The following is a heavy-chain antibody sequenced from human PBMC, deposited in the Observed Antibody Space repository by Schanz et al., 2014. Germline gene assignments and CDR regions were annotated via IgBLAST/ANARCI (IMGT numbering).Heavy chain of an antibody. J-gene: IGHJ3*02. CDR2: INQDGYDK. V-gene: IGHV3-7*01. Sequence: EVQLVESGGGLVQPGGSLRLSCAASEFTFNTYCMSWVRQAPGKGLEWVASINQDGYDKHYVDSVEGRFTISRDNAKKSLYLQMNSLRAEDTAVYYCARDGAGRAPDAFDIWGQGTMVTVSS. CDR1: EFTFNTYC. D-gene: IGHD1-26*01. CDR3: ARDGAGRAPDAFDI.